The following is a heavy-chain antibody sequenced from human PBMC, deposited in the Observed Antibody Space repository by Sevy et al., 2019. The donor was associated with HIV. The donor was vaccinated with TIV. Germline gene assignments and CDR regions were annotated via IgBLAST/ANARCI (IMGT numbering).Heavy chain of an antibody. Sequence: GGSLRLSCAASGFTFSSYAMHWVRQAPGKGLEWVAVISYDGSNKYYADSVKGRFTISRDNSKNTLYLQMNSLRAEDTAVYYCARGGYSYGYVGGGLDYWGQGTLVTVSS. D-gene: IGHD5-18*01. CDR3: ARGGYSYGYVGGGLDY. CDR2: ISYDGSNK. CDR1: GFTFSSYA. J-gene: IGHJ4*02. V-gene: IGHV3-30*04.